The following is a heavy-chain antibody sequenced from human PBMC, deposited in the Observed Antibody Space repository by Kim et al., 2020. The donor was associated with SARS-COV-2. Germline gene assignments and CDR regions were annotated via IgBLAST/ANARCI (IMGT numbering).Heavy chain of an antibody. D-gene: IGHD3-16*01. J-gene: IGHJ4*02. V-gene: IGHV1-69*01. Sequence: TATYAEKFPVRVTITADESTSTAYMELSSLRSEDTAVYYCARDKGGYLDYWGQGTLVTVSS. CDR2: TA. CDR3: ARDKGGYLDY.